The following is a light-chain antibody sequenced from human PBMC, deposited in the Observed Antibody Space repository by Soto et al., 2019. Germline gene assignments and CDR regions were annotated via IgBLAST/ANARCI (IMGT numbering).Light chain of an antibody. CDR1: SSNIGAGYD. CDR2: CNS. CDR3: QSYDSSLSGSI. V-gene: IGLV1-40*01. Sequence: QLVLTQPPSVSGAPGQRVTISCTGSSSNIGAGYDVHWYQQLPGTAPKLLIYCNSNRPSGVPDRFSGSKSGTSASLAITGLQAEDEADYYCQSYDSSLSGSIFGGGTKLTVL. J-gene: IGLJ2*01.